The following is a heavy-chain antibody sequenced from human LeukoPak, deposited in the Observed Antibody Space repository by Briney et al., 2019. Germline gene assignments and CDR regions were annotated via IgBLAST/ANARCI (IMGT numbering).Heavy chain of an antibody. J-gene: IGHJ4*02. CDR1: GGSFSGYY. V-gene: IGHV4-34*01. D-gene: IGHD5-12*01. CDR3: ARGRRRATHFDY. CDR2: INHSGST. Sequence: SETLSLTCAVYGGSFSGYYWSWIRQPPGKGLEWIGEINHSGSTNYNPSLKSRVTISVDTSKNQFSLKLSSVTAAGTAVYYCARGRRRATHFDYWGQGTLVTVSS.